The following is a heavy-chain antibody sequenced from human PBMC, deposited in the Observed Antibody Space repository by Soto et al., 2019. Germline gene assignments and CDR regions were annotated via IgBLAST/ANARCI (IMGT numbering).Heavy chain of an antibody. D-gene: IGHD6-19*01. J-gene: IGHJ4*02. CDR2: ISGSGGST. CDR1: GFTFSSYA. CDR3: AKRETGIAVAGCFVY. Sequence: EVQLLESGGGLVQPGGSLRLSCAASGFTFSSYAMSWVRQAPGKGLEWVSAISGSGGSTYYAASVKGRFTISRDNSKNTVFLQRNSLRAEDTAVYYCAKRETGIAVAGCFVYWGQGALVTVSS. V-gene: IGHV3-23*01.